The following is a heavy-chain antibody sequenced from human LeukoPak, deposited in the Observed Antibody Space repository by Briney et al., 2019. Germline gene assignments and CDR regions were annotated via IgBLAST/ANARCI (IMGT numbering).Heavy chain of an antibody. CDR1: GFTFGSYG. Sequence: PGGSLRLSCAASGFTFGSYGMHWVRQAPGKGLEWVSSISSSSSYIYYADSVKGRFTISRDNAKNSLYLQMNSLRAEDTAVYYCAKDPDCTSGICYTFFDYWGQGTLVTVSS. J-gene: IGHJ4*02. CDR2: ISSSSSYI. CDR3: AKDPDCTSGICYTFFDY. D-gene: IGHD2-8*01. V-gene: IGHV3-21*04.